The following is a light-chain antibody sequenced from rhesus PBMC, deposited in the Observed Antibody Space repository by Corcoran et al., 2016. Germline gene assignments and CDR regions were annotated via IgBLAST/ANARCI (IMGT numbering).Light chain of an antibody. Sequence: DIQMTQSPSALSTSVGDRVTISCRASQNIYSNLAWYQQKPGKAPKFLIYAASSLQTGISSRFSGSGSGTDFTLTISSLQPEDSAAYYCQHYYDNPYSFGQGTKVEIK. CDR1: QNIYSN. J-gene: IGKJ2*01. CDR2: AAS. V-gene: IGKV1S8*01. CDR3: QHYYDNPYS.